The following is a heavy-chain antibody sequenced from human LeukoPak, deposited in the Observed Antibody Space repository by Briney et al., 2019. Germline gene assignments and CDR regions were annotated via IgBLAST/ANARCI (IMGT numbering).Heavy chain of an antibody. J-gene: IGHJ3*02. CDR2: IYSSETT. CDR3: ARRNAFDI. Sequence: SETLSLTCTVSGGSITGYHWSWIRQPPGKGLEWIGYIYSSETTNYKPSLKSRVTISADTSKNQFSLKLTSVTAADTAIYYCARRNAFDIWGQGTMVTVSS. V-gene: IGHV4-4*08. CDR1: GGSITGYH.